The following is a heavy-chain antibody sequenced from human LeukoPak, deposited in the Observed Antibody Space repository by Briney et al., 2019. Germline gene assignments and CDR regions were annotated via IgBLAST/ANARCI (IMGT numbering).Heavy chain of an antibody. V-gene: IGHV4-59*01. Sequence: SETLSLTCTVSGGSIISYYWSWIRQPPGKGLEWIGYIYYSGSTNYNPSLKSRVTISVDTSKNQFSLKLSSVTAADTAVYYCARGRSSMVRGYYYYYMDVWGKGTTVTIPS. CDR2: IYYSGST. CDR1: GGSIISYY. CDR3: ARGRSSMVRGYYYYYMDV. J-gene: IGHJ6*03. D-gene: IGHD3-10*01.